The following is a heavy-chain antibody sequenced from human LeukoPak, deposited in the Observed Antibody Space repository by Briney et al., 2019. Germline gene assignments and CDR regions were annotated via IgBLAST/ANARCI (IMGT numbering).Heavy chain of an antibody. J-gene: IGHJ4*02. D-gene: IGHD5-24*01. CDR2: INPSGGST. CDR1: GGTFSSYA. Sequence: ASVKVSCKASGGTFSSYAISWVRQAPGQGLEWMGIINPSGGSTSYAQKFQGRVTMTTDTSTSTAYMELRSLRSDDTAVYYCARDGTISVDYWGQGTLVTVSS. V-gene: IGHV1-46*01. CDR3: ARDGTISVDY.